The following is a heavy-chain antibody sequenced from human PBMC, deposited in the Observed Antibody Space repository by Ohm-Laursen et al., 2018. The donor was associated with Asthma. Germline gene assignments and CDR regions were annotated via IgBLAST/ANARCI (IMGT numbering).Heavy chain of an antibody. J-gene: IGHJ3*02. CDR1: GFTFSSYS. CDR2: ISSSSSTI. V-gene: IGHV3-48*01. D-gene: IGHD4-23*01. Sequence: SLRLSCAAPGFTFSSYSMNWVRQAPGKGLEWVSYISSSSSTIYYADSVKGRFTISRDNAKNSLYLQMNSLRAEDTAVYYCARDTVVTPEDAFDIWGQGTMVTVSS. CDR3: ARDTVVTPEDAFDI.